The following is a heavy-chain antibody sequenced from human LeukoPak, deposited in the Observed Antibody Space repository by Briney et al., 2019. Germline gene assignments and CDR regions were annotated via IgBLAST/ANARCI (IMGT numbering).Heavy chain of an antibody. CDR3: ARALVGAPRPNDAFDL. CDR2: INPSGGST. D-gene: IGHD1-26*01. V-gene: IGHV1-46*01. CDR1: GYTFTRYY. Sequence: EASVKVSCKASGYTFTRYYMHWVRQAPGQGLEWMGIINPSGGSTTYAQKFQGRVTMTRDTSTSTVYMELSSLRSEATAVYYCARALVGAPRPNDAFDLWGQGTMVTVS. J-gene: IGHJ3*01.